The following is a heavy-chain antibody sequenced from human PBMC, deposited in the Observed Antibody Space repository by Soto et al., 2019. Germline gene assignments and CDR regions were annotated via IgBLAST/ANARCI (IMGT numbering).Heavy chain of an antibody. D-gene: IGHD3-16*01. Sequence: LTCTVSGGSISSYYWRWIRQPAGKGLEWIGRIYTSGSTNYNPSLKSRVTVSVDTSKNQFSLKQSPVTDADTAVYYCERISVDTYMIYWSDPWAEGTQVTASS. CDR2: IYTSGST. CDR1: GGSISSYY. V-gene: IGHV4-4*07. CDR3: ERISVDTYMIYWSDP. J-gene: IGHJ5*02.